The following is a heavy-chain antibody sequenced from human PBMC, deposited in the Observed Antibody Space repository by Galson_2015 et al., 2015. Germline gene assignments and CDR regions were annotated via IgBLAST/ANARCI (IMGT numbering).Heavy chain of an antibody. J-gene: IGHJ6*02. Sequence: SLRLSCAASGFTFSSYAMSWVRQAPGKGLEWVSAISGSGGSTYYADSVKGRFTISRDNSKNTLYLQMNSLRAEDTAVYYCAKDDYGDYVGHAPGRYYYYYGMDVWGQGTTVTVSS. D-gene: IGHD4-17*01. V-gene: IGHV3-23*01. CDR1: GFTFSSYA. CDR3: AKDDYGDYVGHAPGRYYYYYGMDV. CDR2: ISGSGGST.